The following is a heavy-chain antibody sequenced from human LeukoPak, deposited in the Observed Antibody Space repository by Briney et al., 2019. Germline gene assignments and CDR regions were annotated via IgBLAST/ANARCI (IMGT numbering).Heavy chain of an antibody. Sequence: ASVKVSCKASGYTFTSYGVRWVRQAPGQGLEWMGWISAYNGNTNYAQILQGRVTMTTDTSTSTAYMELRSLRSDDTAVYYCATNLYCTSTSCQDYYYYYMDVWGKGTTVTVSS. CDR3: ATNLYCTSTSCQDYYYYYMDV. D-gene: IGHD2-2*01. CDR1: GYTFTSYG. J-gene: IGHJ6*03. CDR2: ISAYNGNT. V-gene: IGHV1-18*01.